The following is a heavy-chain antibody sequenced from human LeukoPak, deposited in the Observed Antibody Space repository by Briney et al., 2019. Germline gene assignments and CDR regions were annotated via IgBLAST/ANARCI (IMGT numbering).Heavy chain of an antibody. Sequence: SVKVSCKASGGTFSSYAISWVRQAPGQGLEWMGRIIPIFDTANYAQTFQGRVTITTDESTITAYLELSSLRSEDTAVYYCARDAPPGIAAADWGQGTLVTVS. CDR1: GGTFSSYA. D-gene: IGHD6-25*01. CDR3: ARDAPPGIAAAD. CDR2: IIPIFDTA. V-gene: IGHV1-69*05. J-gene: IGHJ4*02.